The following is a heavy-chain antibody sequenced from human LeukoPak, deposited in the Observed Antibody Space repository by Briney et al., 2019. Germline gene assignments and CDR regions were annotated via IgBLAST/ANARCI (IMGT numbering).Heavy chain of an antibody. CDR3: ARVAYCTKGVCINFDL. V-gene: IGHV1-2*02. J-gene: IGHJ4*02. Sequence: GASLKVSCKASGYTFTGSYIHWMRQAPGQGLEWMGWINPNSGGTKYAQNFQGRLTVTRDTSTSTAYMELSGLRADDTAVYYCARVAYCTKGVCINFDLWGQGTLVTVSS. CDR2: INPNSGGT. CDR1: GYTFTGSY. D-gene: IGHD2-8*01.